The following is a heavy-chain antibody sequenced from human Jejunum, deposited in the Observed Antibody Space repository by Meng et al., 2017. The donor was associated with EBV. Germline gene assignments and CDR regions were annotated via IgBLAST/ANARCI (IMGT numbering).Heavy chain of an antibody. CDR3: ARRTGDYVVGY. D-gene: IGHD2-8*02. CDR1: GGSFSGYY. CDR2: VHFSGIT. Sequence: VKLQQWGGGRLRPTETLSLTCAVYGGSFSGYYWSWVRQPPGRGLEYIGEVHFSGITNYTPSLKSRVTMSVDASKNQFSLRLTSVTAADTAVYYCARRTGDYVVGYWGQGTLVTVSS. V-gene: IGHV4-34*02. J-gene: IGHJ4*02.